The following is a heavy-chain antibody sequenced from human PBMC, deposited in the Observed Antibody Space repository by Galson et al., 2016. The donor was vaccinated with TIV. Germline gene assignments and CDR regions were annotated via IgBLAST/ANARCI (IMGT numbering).Heavy chain of an antibody. D-gene: IGHD2/OR15-2a*01. J-gene: IGHJ5*01. CDR3: ARGRVEDEIGLALYAFDF. V-gene: IGHV4-4*07. CDR1: GGSISSNY. CDR2: IYVTGAT. Sequence: SETLSLTCTVSGGSISSNYWSWIRQPAGKGLEWIGRIYVTGATNYNPSLTSRVTISVDTSGNQLSLRLNSVTAADSAVYYCARGRVEDEIGLALYAFDFWGQGTLVTVSS.